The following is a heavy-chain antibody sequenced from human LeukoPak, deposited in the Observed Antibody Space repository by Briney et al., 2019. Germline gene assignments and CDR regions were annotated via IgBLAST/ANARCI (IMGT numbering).Heavy chain of an antibody. V-gene: IGHV3-23*01. CDR2: ISGSGGST. J-gene: IGHJ4*02. D-gene: IGHD4-17*01. Sequence: AGSLRLTCAASGFTFCSYGLSWVRQAPGQGLEWVTAISGSGGSTYYADPVKGPFTISRDNSKNSLYLQMNSLRAEDTAVYCCAKDHLHDYGDYGFDYWGQGTLVTVSS. CDR3: AKDHLHDYGDYGFDY. CDR1: GFTFCSYG.